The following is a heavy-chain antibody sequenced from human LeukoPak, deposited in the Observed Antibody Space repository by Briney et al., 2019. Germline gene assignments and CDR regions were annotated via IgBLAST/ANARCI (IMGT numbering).Heavy chain of an antibody. Sequence: SETLSLTCAVYGGSFSDYYWSWIRQPPGKGLEWIGEINHSGSTNYNPSLKSRVTISVDTSKNQFSLKLSSVTAADTAVYYCARGQGTMVRGVSKPFDYWGQGTLVTVSS. CDR3: ARGQGTMVRGVSKPFDY. CDR1: GGSFSDYY. J-gene: IGHJ4*02. D-gene: IGHD3-10*01. CDR2: INHSGST. V-gene: IGHV4-34*01.